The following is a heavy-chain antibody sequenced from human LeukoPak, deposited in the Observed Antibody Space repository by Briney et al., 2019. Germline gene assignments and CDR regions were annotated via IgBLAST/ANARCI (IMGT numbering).Heavy chain of an antibody. D-gene: IGHD3-10*01. V-gene: IGHV3-21*01. CDR2: ITSSSSYI. J-gene: IGHJ6*03. CDR3: ARAYPLTMVRGGYYMDV. Sequence: TGGSLRLSCAASGFTFSTYSMNWVRQAPGKGLEWVSSITSSSSYIYYADSVKGRFTFSRDNAKNSLYLQMNSLRAEDTAVYYCARAYPLTMVRGGYYMDVWGKGTTVTVSS. CDR1: GFTFSTYS.